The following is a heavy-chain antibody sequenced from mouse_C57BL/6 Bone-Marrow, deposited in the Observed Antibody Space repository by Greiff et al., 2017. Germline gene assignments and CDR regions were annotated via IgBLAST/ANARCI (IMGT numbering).Heavy chain of an antibody. CDR1: GFTFSSYG. D-gene: IGHD2-5*01. Sequence: DVHLVESGGDLVKPGGSLKLSCAASGFTFSSYGMSWVRQTPDKRLEWVATISSGGSYTYYPDSVKGRFTISRDNAKNTLYLQMSSLKSEDTAMYYCARSAYYSNYDWYFDVWGTGTTVTVSS. V-gene: IGHV5-6*01. CDR2: ISSGGSYT. J-gene: IGHJ1*03. CDR3: ARSAYYSNYDWYFDV.